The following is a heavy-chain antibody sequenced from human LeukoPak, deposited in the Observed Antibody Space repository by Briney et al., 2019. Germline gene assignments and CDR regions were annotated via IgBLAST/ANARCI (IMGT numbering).Heavy chain of an antibody. CDR3: ARDATMVRGEKTDAFDI. Sequence: PGGSLRLSCAASGFTFSDYYMSWIRQAPGKGLEWVSYISSSGSTIYYADSVKGRFTISRDNAKNSPYLQMNSLRAEDTAVYYCARDATMVRGEKTDAFDIWGQGTMVTVSS. CDR2: ISSSGSTI. CDR1: GFTFSDYY. D-gene: IGHD3-10*01. J-gene: IGHJ3*02. V-gene: IGHV3-11*01.